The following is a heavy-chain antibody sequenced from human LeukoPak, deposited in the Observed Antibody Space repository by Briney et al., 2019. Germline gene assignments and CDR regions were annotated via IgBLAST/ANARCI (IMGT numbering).Heavy chain of an antibody. CDR3: AKDSDGSGWYGVFDY. CDR2: ISWDGGST. CDR1: GFTFSSYA. V-gene: IGHV3-43*01. D-gene: IGHD6-19*01. Sequence: GGSLRLSCAASGFTFSSYAMHWVRQAPGKGLEWVSLISWDGGSTYYADSVKGRFTISRDNSKNSLYLQMNSLRTEDTALYYCAKDSDGSGWYGVFDYWGQGTLVTVSS. J-gene: IGHJ4*02.